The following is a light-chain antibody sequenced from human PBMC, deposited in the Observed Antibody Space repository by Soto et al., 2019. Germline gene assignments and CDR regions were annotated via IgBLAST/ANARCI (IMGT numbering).Light chain of an antibody. CDR2: DVS. CDR3: SSYTSSSTLYV. CDR1: SSDVGGYNY. V-gene: IGLV2-14*03. Sequence: SALTQPASVSGSPGQSITISRTGTSSDVGGYNYVSWYQQLPGKAPKPIIYDVSNRPSGVSNRFSASKSANAASLTISGLQADDEADYYCSSYTSSSTLYVFGTGTKVTVL. J-gene: IGLJ1*01.